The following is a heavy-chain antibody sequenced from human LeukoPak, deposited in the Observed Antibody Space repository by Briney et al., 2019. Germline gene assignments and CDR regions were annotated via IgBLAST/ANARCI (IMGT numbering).Heavy chain of an antibody. D-gene: IGHD3-10*01. Sequence: EASVKVSCKASGYTFSGYYIFWLRRTPGQGLEWMGWINPNSGGTNYAPEFQGRLTMTRDTSITTAYMELSTLRSDDTAVYYCALIGDHAWFDPWGQGTLVTVSS. CDR3: ALIGDHAWFDP. CDR2: INPNSGGT. V-gene: IGHV1-2*02. J-gene: IGHJ5*02. CDR1: GYTFSGYY.